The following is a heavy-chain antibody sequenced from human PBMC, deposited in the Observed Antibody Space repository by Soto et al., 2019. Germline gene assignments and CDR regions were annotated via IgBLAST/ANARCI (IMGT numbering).Heavy chain of an antibody. CDR3: ERDKSTNYGKPAASSWFHP. V-gene: IGHV1-46*01. CDR1: GFSFSDYF. CDR2: INPSGDSR. D-gene: IGHD2-2*01. J-gene: IGHJ5*02. Sequence: ASVKVSCKASGFSFSDYFMHWVRQAPGQGLEWMGIINPSGDSRNYAQKFQGRVTITRDTSTSTVYMDLSSLRYEDTAVYYCERDKSTNYGKPAASSWFHPWGQGTPVTVSS.